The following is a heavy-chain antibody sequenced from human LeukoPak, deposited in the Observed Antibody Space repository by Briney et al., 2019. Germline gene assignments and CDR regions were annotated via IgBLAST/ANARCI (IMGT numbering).Heavy chain of an antibody. J-gene: IGHJ6*02. D-gene: IGHD6-13*01. V-gene: IGHV4-4*07. CDR1: GGSTSNYF. CDR3: ARGRYSSSWYGRPPYYGMDV. Sequence: SETLSLTCTVSGGSTSNYFCTWLRQSAGKGLEWIGRIHTSGSTNYNPSLKSRVSMSVDTSKNQFSLKLSSVTAADTAVYYCARGRYSSSWYGRPPYYGMDVWGQGTTVTVSS. CDR2: IHTSGST.